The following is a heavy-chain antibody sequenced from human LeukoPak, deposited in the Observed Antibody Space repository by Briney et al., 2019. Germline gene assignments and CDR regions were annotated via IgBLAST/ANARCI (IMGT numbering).Heavy chain of an antibody. Sequence: GGSLRLSCAASGFTFSSYGMHWVRQAPGKGLEWVAFIRYDGSNKYYADSVKGRFTISRDNSKNTLYLQMNSLRAEETAVYYCTSIVVVVAATVASDYWGQGTLVTVSS. J-gene: IGHJ4*02. V-gene: IGHV3-30*02. CDR3: TSIVVVVAATVASDY. D-gene: IGHD2-15*01. CDR1: GFTFSSYG. CDR2: IRYDGSNK.